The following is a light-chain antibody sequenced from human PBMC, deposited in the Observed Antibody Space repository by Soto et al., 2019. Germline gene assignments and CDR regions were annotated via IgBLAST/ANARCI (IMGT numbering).Light chain of an antibody. CDR3: QQRKSWPIT. V-gene: IGKV3-11*01. CDR2: DTF. CDR1: QNIDYY. J-gene: IGKJ3*01. Sequence: EIVLTHSPATLSLSPGESATLSCRASQNIDYYFHWYQQKPGQSPRLVIYDTFNRAPGVPVRFRGVGAGTDFTLTISDLEPEDFAFYYCQQRKSWPITFGTGTKVDIK.